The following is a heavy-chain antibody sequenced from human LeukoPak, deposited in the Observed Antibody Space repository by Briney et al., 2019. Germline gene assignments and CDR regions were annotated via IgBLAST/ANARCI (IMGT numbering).Heavy chain of an antibody. CDR3: ASRVNSARSFDY. J-gene: IGHJ4*02. V-gene: IGHV3-74*01. D-gene: IGHD2/OR15-2a*01. CDR1: GFTFSSYW. CDR2: INSGGTTT. Sequence: GGSLRLSCAASGFTFSSYWMHWVRQAPGKGLVWVSRINSGGTTTTYADSVKGRFTISRDNAENTLYPQMNSLRAEDTAVYFCASRVNSARSFDYWGQGSLVTVSS.